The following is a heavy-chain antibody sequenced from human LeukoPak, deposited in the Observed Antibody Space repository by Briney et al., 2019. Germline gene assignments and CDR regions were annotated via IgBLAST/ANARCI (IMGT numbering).Heavy chain of an antibody. CDR3: ARDRVGWYREFYL. D-gene: IGHD6-19*01. CDR2: ISSSSNLI. CDR1: GFTFSTYE. J-gene: IGHJ4*02. Sequence: GGSLRLSCAASGFTFSTYEMNWVRQAPGKGLEWVSYISSSSNLIFYADSVKGRFTVSRDNDKSSLYLQMNSLRAEDTAVYYCARDRVGWYREFYLWGQGTLVTVSS. V-gene: IGHV3-48*03.